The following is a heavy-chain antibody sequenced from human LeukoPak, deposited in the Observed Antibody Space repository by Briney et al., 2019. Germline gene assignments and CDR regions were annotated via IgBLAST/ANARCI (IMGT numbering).Heavy chain of an antibody. CDR1: GFTFSSYS. J-gene: IGHJ6*02. CDR2: ISSSSSTI. Sequence: GGSLRLSCAASGFTFSSYSMNWVRQAPGKGLEWVSYISSSSSTIYYAGSVKGRFTISRDNAKNSLYLQMNSLRAEDTAVYYCARTTGYSSGWYYNYYYGMDVWGQGTTVTVSS. D-gene: IGHD6-19*01. CDR3: ARTTGYSSGWYYNYYYGMDV. V-gene: IGHV3-48*01.